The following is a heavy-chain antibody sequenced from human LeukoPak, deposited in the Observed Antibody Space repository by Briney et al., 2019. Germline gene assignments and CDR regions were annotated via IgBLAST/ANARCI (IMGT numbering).Heavy chain of an antibody. V-gene: IGHV3-30*18. J-gene: IGHJ5*02. CDR2: ISYDGSNK. CDR1: GFTFSSYG. Sequence: GGSLRLSCAASGFTFSSYGMHWVRQAPGKGLEWVAVISYDGSNKYYADSVKGRFTISRDNSKNTLYLQMNSLRAEDTAVYYCAKVAVRYYDSSGYYDNWFDPWGQGTLVTVSS. CDR3: AKVAVRYYDSSGYYDNWFDP. D-gene: IGHD3-22*01.